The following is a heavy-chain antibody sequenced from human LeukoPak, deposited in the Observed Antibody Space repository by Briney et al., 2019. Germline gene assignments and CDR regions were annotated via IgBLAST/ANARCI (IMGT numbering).Heavy chain of an antibody. CDR1: GGSISSYF. V-gene: IGHV4-4*07. J-gene: IGHJ4*02. Sequence: SETLSLTCTVSGGSISSYFCSWIRQPAGKGLEWIGRIHTSGSTNYNSSLKSRVTMSVDTSKNQFSLNLSSVTAADTAVYYCARDSSSTTEYGDYAFDYWGQGTLVTVSS. CDR3: ARDSSSTTEYGDYAFDY. CDR2: IHTSGST. D-gene: IGHD4-17*01.